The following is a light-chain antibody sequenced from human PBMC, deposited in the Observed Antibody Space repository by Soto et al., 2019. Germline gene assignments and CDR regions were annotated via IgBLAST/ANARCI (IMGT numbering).Light chain of an antibody. CDR2: DVS. J-gene: IGLJ2*01. Sequence: QSALTQPASVSGSPGQSITISCTGTSSDVGGYNYVSWYQQHPGKAPKVMIYDVSNRPSGVSNRFSGSNSGNTASLTISGLQAEDEADYYCSSYTSRSTLVVFGGGTKLTVL. CDR1: SSDVGGYNY. V-gene: IGLV2-14*01. CDR3: SSYTSRSTLVV.